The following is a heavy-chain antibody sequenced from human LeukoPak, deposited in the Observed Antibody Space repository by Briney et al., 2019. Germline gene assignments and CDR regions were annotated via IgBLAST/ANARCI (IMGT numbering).Heavy chain of an antibody. D-gene: IGHD2-2*01. V-gene: IGHV1-18*01. CDR3: ARGHIVVVPAALSP. CDR2: ISAYNGNT. Sequence: GASVKVSCKASGYTFTSYGISWVRQAPGQGLEWMGWISAYNGNTNYAQKLQGRVTMTTDTSTSTAYVELRSLRSDDTAVYYCARGHIVVVPAALSPWGQGTLVTVSS. J-gene: IGHJ5*02. CDR1: GYTFTSYG.